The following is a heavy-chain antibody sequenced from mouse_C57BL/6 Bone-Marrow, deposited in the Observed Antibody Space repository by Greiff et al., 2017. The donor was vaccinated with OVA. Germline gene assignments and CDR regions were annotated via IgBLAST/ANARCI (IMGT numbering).Heavy chain of an antibody. CDR2: IWGVGST. CDR1: GFSLTSYG. V-gene: IGHV2-6*01. Sequence: VQLQESGPGLVAPSQSLSITCTVSGFSLTSYGVDWVRQSPGKGLEWLGVIWGVGSTNYNSALKSRLSISKDNSTSQVFLKMNSLQTDDTAMYYCASQYGSSGFAYWDQGTLVTVSA. CDR3: ASQYGSSGFAY. D-gene: IGHD1-1*01. J-gene: IGHJ3*01.